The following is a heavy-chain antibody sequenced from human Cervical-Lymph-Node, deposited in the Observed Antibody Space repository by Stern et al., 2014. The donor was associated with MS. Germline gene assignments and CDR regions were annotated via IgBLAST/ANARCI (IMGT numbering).Heavy chain of an antibody. V-gene: IGHV4-30-4*01. D-gene: IGHD4-11*01. CDR1: GGSISSGDFH. CDR3: ARASKYFFYGTDV. J-gene: IGHJ6*02. Sequence: MQLVESGPGLVKPSQTLSLNCAVSGGSISSGDFHWTWIRQPPGKGLEWIGHIYYSGSTYYNPSLKSRLTISVATSKSQFSLKLSSVTAADTAVYYCARASKYFFYGTDVWGQGTTVTVSS. CDR2: IYYSGST.